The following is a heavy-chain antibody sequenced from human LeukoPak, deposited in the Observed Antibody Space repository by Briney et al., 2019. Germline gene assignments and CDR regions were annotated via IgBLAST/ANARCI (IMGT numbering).Heavy chain of an antibody. D-gene: IGHD3-10*01. CDR3: ARDSRPYGSGSSNY. V-gene: IGHV4-39*07. CDR2: IYYSGST. J-gene: IGHJ4*02. Sequence: PPETLSLTCTVSGGSISSSSYYWGWIRQPPGKGLEWIGSIYYSGSTYYNPSLKSRVTISVDTSKNQFSLKLSSVTAADTAVYYCARDSRPYGSGSSNYWGQGTLVTVSS. CDR1: GGSISSSSYY.